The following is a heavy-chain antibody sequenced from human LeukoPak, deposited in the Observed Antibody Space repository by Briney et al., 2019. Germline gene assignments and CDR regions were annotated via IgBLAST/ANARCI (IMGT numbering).Heavy chain of an antibody. V-gene: IGHV1-2*02. CDR3: ARDSRVVVRGSYYTDV. D-gene: IGHD3-10*01. CDR1: GYTFAGYY. Sequence: GASVKVSCKASGYTFAGYYMHWVRQAPGQGLEWMGWINPNSGGTNYAQKFQGRVTMTRDTSISTAYMELSRLRSDDTAVYYCARDSRVVVRGSYYTDVWGKGTTVTVSS. CDR2: INPNSGGT. J-gene: IGHJ6*03.